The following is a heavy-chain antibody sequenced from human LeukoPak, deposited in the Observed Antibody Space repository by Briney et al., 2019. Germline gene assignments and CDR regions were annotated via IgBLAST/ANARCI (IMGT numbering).Heavy chain of an antibody. CDR1: GFTFSSYA. J-gene: IGHJ4*02. D-gene: IGHD6-19*01. Sequence: PGGSLRLSCAASGFTFSSYAMSWVRQAPGKGLEWVSDINGSGGSTYYADSVKGRFTISRDNSKNTLYLQMNSLRAEDTAVYYCAKLGGAVAGYYFDYWGQGTLVTVSS. CDR3: AKLGGAVAGYYFDY. V-gene: IGHV3-23*01. CDR2: INGSGGST.